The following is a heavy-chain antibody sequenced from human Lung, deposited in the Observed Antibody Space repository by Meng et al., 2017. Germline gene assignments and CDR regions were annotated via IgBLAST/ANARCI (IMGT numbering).Heavy chain of an antibody. Sequence: VHLGGSGGAVVQPGSSLGLSLAASGFTFSSYAMHWVRQAPGMGLEWVAVISYDGSNKYYADSVKGRFTISRDNSKNTLYLQMNSLRAEDTAVYYCARDPHYDILTGADYWGQGTLVTVSS. J-gene: IGHJ4*02. D-gene: IGHD3-9*01. CDR2: ISYDGSNK. CDR3: ARDPHYDILTGADY. V-gene: IGHV3-30*11. CDR1: GFTFSSYA.